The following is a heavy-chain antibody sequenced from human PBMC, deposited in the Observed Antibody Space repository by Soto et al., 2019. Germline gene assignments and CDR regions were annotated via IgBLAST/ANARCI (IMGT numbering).Heavy chain of an antibody. J-gene: IGHJ5*02. CDR3: ARIRDIAAAGNWFDP. D-gene: IGHD6-13*01. Sequence: SGPTLVNPTETLTLTCTVSGFSLSNARMGVGWIRQPPGKALEWLAHIFSNDEKSYSTSLKSRLTISKDTSKSQVVLTMTNMDPVDTATYYCARIRDIAAAGNWFDPWGQGTLVTVSS. V-gene: IGHV2-26*01. CDR2: IFSNDEK. CDR1: GFSLSNARMG.